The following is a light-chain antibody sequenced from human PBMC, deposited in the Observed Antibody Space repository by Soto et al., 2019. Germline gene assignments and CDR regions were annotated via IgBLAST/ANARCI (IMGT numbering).Light chain of an antibody. J-gene: IGLJ2*01. CDR3: QSYDNSLSGPVV. CDR2: GNS. Sequence: QPVLTQPPSVSGAPGQRVTISCTGSSSNIGAGYDVHWYQHLPGTAPKLLIFGNSNRPSGVPDRFSGSKSGTSASLAITGLQAEDEADYYCQSYDNSLSGPVVFGGGTKLTVL. CDR1: SSNIGAGYD. V-gene: IGLV1-40*01.